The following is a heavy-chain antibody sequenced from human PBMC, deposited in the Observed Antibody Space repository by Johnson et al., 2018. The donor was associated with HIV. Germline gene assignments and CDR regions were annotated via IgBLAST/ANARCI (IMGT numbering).Heavy chain of an antibody. D-gene: IGHD2-21*01. CDR3: ARRMVVGYHALDF. CDR2: ISTSGGTL. Sequence: EQLVESGGGLVQPGRSLRLSCAASGFTFSTYWMSWVRQAPGKGLELLSYISTSGGTLYYADSVKDRFTIFRDNAKSSLYLQMNSLRVEDTAIYYCARRMVVGYHALDFWCQGTVVSVPS. CDR1: GFTFSTYW. J-gene: IGHJ3*01. V-gene: IGHV3-48*03.